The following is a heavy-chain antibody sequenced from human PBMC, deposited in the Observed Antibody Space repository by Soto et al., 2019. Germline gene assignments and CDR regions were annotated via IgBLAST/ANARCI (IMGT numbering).Heavy chain of an antibody. V-gene: IGHV3-33*01. J-gene: IGHJ4*02. CDR2: IRFDGSNI. Sequence: QVQLVESGGGVAQPGRSLRLSCAAPGSIFRGYGMHWVRQAPGKGLEWVAIIRFDGSNINYADAVMGRFTISRDNSKNMLYLEMNSLRVEDTAVYYCARDGIGSAAFWGYLDYWGQGTLVTVSS. CDR1: GSIFRGYG. D-gene: IGHD3-16*01. CDR3: ARDGIGSAAFWGYLDY.